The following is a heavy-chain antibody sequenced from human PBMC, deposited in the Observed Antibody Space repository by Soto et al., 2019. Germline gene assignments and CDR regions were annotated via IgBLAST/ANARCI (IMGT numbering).Heavy chain of an antibody. CDR2: INAGNGNT. V-gene: IGHV1-3*01. CDR1: GYTFTSYA. CDR3: ARANVTAITMVRGVIMAHGAFDI. J-gene: IGHJ3*02. D-gene: IGHD3-10*01. Sequence: GASVKVSCKASGYTFTSYAMHWVRQAPGQRLEWMGWINAGNGNTKYSQKFQGRVTITRDTSASTAYMELSSLRSEDTAVYYCARANVTAITMVRGVIMAHGAFDIWGQGTMVTVSS.